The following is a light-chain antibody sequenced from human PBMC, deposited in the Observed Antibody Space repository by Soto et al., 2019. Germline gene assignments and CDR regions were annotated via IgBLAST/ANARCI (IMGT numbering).Light chain of an antibody. CDR1: QNIDNF. CDR2: AAS. J-gene: IGKJ2*01. CDR3: QQSDSAPPT. V-gene: IGKV1-39*01. Sequence: DIQMTQSPSSLSASVGDRVTITCRASQNIDNFLNWYQWRPGKAPKFLIFAASSLQGGVSSRFSGSGSGTDFTLTIINLQPEDFATYYCQQSDSAPPTFGQGTRLEMK.